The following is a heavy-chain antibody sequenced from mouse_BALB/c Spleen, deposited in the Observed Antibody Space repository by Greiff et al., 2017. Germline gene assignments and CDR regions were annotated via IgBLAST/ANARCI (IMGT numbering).Heavy chain of an antibody. CDR3: ARDPWFAY. Sequence: DVKLVESGPGLVKPSQSLSLTCSVTGYSITSGYYWNWIRQFPGNKLEWMGYISYDGSNNYNPSLKNRISITRDTSKNQFFLKLNSVTTEDTATYYCARDPWFAYWGQGTLVTVSA. CDR1: GYSITSGYY. V-gene: IGHV3-6*02. CDR2: ISYDGSN. J-gene: IGHJ3*01.